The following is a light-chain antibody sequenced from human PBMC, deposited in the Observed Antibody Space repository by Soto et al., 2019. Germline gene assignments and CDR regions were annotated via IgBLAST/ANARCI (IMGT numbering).Light chain of an antibody. CDR1: QSVSNY. CDR3: QQRHNWRDT. Sequence: EIVLTQSPATLYLSTGERATLSCRASQSVSNYLSRYQQKPGQAPRLLMYETSRRATGIPARFSGSGSGTDFTLTISSLEPEDFAVYYCQQRHNWRDTFGQGTR. CDR2: ETS. J-gene: IGKJ5*01. V-gene: IGKV3-11*01.